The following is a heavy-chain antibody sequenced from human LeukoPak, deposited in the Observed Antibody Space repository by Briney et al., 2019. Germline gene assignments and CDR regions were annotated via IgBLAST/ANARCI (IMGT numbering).Heavy chain of an antibody. CDR2: ISGSGGST. CDR1: GVTFSGYA. J-gene: IGHJ4*02. Sequence: GGTLRLSCAGSGVTFSGYAMSWVRQAPGKGLEWVSGISGSGGSTYYADSVKGRSTISRTNSTNPLCLRINRPRADDTAVYYCAISYKVIVEGSTSGYYIDDCGQGTPVTPSP. D-gene: IGHD3-22*01. V-gene: IGHV3-23*01. CDR3: AISYKVIVEGSTSGYYIDD.